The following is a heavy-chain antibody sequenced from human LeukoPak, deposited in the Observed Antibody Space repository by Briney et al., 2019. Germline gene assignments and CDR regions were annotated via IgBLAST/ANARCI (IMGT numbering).Heavy chain of an antibody. D-gene: IGHD6-19*01. CDR3: ARDPRESIAVAGTYMDV. CDR2: IKQDGSEK. V-gene: IGHV3-7*01. J-gene: IGHJ6*03. CDR1: GFTFSSYW. Sequence: GGSLRLSCAASGFTFSSYWMSWVRQAPGKGLEWVANIKQDGSEKYYVGSVKGRFTISRDNAKNSLYLQMSSLRAEDTAVYYCARDPRESIAVAGTYMDVWGKGTTVTVSS.